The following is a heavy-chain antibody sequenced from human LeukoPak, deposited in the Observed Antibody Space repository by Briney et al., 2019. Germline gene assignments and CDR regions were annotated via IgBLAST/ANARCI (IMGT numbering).Heavy chain of an antibody. V-gene: IGHV4-34*01. Sequence: PSETLSLTCAVYGESFSSYYWSWISQPPGKGLEWIGEINHSGNTNYNPSLKSRVTISVDTSKNQFSLKLSSVTAADTAVYYCARVGGDGYNIPDYWGQGTLVTVSS. J-gene: IGHJ4*02. CDR1: GESFSSYY. D-gene: IGHD5-24*01. CDR3: ARVGGDGYNIPDY. CDR2: INHSGNT.